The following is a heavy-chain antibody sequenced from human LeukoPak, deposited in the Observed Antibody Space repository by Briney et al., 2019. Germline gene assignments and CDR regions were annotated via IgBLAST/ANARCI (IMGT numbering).Heavy chain of an antibody. Sequence: PSETLSLTCTVSGGSIGSSSYYWGWIRQPPGKGLEWIGSIYYSGSTYYNPSLKSRVTISVDTSKNQFSLKLSSVTAADTAVYYCARLEMATILGWGQGTLVTVSS. CDR1: GGSIGSSSYY. V-gene: IGHV4-39*01. D-gene: IGHD5-24*01. CDR3: ARLEMATILG. J-gene: IGHJ4*02. CDR2: IYYSGST.